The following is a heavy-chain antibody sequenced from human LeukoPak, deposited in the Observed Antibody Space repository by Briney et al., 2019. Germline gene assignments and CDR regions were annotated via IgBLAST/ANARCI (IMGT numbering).Heavy chain of an antibody. CDR2: IGTAGDT. CDR1: GFTFSSYD. Sequence: PGGSLRLSCAASGFTFSSYDMHWVRQATGKGLEWVSAIGTAGDTYYPGSVKGRFTISRENAKNSLYLQMNSLRAGDTAVYYCAKDPYDFWSGYAYAPLFDYWGRGTLVTVSS. D-gene: IGHD3-3*01. J-gene: IGHJ4*02. V-gene: IGHV3-13*01. CDR3: AKDPYDFWSGYAYAPLFDY.